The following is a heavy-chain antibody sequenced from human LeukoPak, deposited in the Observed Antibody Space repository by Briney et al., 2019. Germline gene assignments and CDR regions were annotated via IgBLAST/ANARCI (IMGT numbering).Heavy chain of an antibody. CDR1: GDSVSSKTAA. V-gene: IGHV6-1*01. CDR2: TYFRSKWYY. CDR3: ARDHWYDILSFDY. Sequence: SQTLSLTCAISGDSVSSKTAAWNWIRQSPSRGLEWLGRTYFRSKWYYDYAMSVKGRVSISPDTSKNLFSLHLDSVTPEDTAIYYCARDHWYDILSFDYWGQGTLVTVSA. D-gene: IGHD3-9*01. J-gene: IGHJ4*02.